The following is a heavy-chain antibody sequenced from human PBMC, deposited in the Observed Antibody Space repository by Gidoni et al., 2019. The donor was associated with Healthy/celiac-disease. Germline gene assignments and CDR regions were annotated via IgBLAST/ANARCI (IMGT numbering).Heavy chain of an antibody. Sequence: QVQLQESRPGLVKPSGTLSLTCAVSGGSISSSNWWSGVRQPPGKGLAWIGEIYHSGSTTYNPSLKSRVTISVDKSKNQFSLKLSSVTAADTAVYYCARTGADWTGYFDYWGQGTLVTVSS. CDR2: IYHSGST. CDR1: GGSISSSNW. J-gene: IGHJ4*02. D-gene: IGHD2-21*01. V-gene: IGHV4-4*02. CDR3: ARTGADWTGYFDY.